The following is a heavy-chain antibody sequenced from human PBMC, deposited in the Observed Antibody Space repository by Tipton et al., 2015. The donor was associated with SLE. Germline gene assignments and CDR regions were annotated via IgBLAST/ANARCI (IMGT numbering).Heavy chain of an antibody. Sequence: VQLVQSGAEVKKPGESLKISCKGFGYSFLTHWIGWVRQTPGKGLEWMGIIYPGDSDTRSSPSFQGQVTISADKYISTAYLQWSSLKASDTAMYYCARLRDFGSGRGDAFDIWGQGTMVTVSS. CDR2: IYPGDSDT. D-gene: IGHD3-10*01. V-gene: IGHV5-51*03. CDR1: GYSFLTHW. J-gene: IGHJ3*02. CDR3: ARLRDFGSGRGDAFDI.